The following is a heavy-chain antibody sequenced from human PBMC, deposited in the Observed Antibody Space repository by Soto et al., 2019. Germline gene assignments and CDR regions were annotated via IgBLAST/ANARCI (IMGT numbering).Heavy chain of an antibody. V-gene: IGHV1-2*02. CDR1: GYTFTGYY. J-gene: IGHJ6*02. D-gene: IGHD3-10*01. CDR2: INPNSGGT. Sequence: ASVKVSCKASGYTFTGYYMHWVRQAPGQGLEWMGWINPNSGGTNYAQKFQGRVTMTRDTSISTAYMELSRLRSDDTAVYYCARGGMVRGAISPYYYGMDVWGQGTKVTVSS. CDR3: ARGGMVRGAISPYYYGMDV.